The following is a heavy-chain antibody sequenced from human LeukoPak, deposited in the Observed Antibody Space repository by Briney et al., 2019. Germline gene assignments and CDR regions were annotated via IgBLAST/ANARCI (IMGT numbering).Heavy chain of an antibody. J-gene: IGHJ4*02. CDR1: GFTFNTYA. CDR3: TRGRGTDY. CDR2: MSYDGSNK. D-gene: IGHD3-10*01. Sequence: GGSLRLSCAASGFTFNTYAMHWVRQAPGKGLEWVTVMSYDGSNKYYADSVKGRFTISRDNAKNSLYLQMNSLRDEDTAVYFCTRGRGTDYWGQGTLVTVSS. V-gene: IGHV3-30-3*01.